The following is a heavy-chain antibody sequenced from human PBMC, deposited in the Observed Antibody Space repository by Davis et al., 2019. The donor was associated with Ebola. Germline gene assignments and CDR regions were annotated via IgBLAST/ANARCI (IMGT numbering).Heavy chain of an antibody. Sequence: MPSETLSLTCTVSGGSISNYYWSWIRQPPGKGLEWIGYIYYSGNTNSNPSLKSRVTISVDTSKNQFSLKLSSVTAADTAVYYCARAQFPTTSDHWGQGTLVTVSS. D-gene: IGHD1-1*01. CDR1: GGSISNYY. J-gene: IGHJ4*02. CDR3: ARAQFPTTSDH. V-gene: IGHV4-59*01. CDR2: IYYSGNT.